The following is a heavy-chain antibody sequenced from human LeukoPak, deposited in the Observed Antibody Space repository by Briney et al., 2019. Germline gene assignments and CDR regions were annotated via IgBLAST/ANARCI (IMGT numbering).Heavy chain of an antibody. J-gene: IGHJ3*01. V-gene: IGHV4-38-2*02. CDR1: GYSITSGHY. CDR3: ARKLFPHDAFDV. CDR2: IHHSGNT. Sequence: PSETLSLTCTVSGYSITSGHYWGWIRQPPGKGLEWIGSIHHSGNTYYNPSLTSRVTISVDTSKNQFSLKLSSVTAADTAVYHCARKLFPHDAFDVWGQGTMVSVSS. D-gene: IGHD2-15*01.